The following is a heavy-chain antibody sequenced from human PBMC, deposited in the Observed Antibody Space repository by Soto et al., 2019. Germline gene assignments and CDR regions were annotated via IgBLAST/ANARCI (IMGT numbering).Heavy chain of an antibody. CDR3: AHRSRGYAYYFDQ. CDR1: GFSLSTRGVG. D-gene: IGHD5-12*01. J-gene: IGHJ4*02. CDR2: MFWDDDK. V-gene: IGHV2-5*02. Sequence: QITLKESGPTLVKPTQTLTLTCSFSGFSLSTRGVGVGWIRQPPGKALEWLALMFWDDDKWYSPSLRSRLTXTXDXXKHQVVLTMTNMDPVDTATYYCAHRSRGYAYYFDQWGQGTLVTVSS.